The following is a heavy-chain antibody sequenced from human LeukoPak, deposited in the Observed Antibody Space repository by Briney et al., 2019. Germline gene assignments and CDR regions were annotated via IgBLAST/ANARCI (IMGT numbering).Heavy chain of an antibody. J-gene: IGHJ6*03. V-gene: IGHV3-48*03. CDR2: ISSSGSTI. D-gene: IGHD3-3*01. Sequence: PGGSLRLSCAASGFTFSSYEMNWVRQAPGKGLEWVSYISSSGSTIYYADSVKGRFTISRDNAKNSLYLQMNSLRAEDTAVYYCAREYDFWSGYSGNYYMDVWGKGTTVTVSS. CDR1: GFTFSSYE. CDR3: AREYDFWSGYSGNYYMDV.